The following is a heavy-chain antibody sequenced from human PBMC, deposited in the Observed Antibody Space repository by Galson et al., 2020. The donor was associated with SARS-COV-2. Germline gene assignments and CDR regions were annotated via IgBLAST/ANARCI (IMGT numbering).Heavy chain of an antibody. Sequence: GGSLRLSCEASGFTFRSYKMHWVRQAPGKGPVWVSGITSDGTHTNYADSVKGRITISRDNAKNTLYLQMNSLGAEDTAVYYCARGDNYFDYWGQGTLVTVSS. CDR1: GFTFRSYK. V-gene: IGHV3-74*01. CDR2: ITSDGTHT. CDR3: ARGDNYFDY. J-gene: IGHJ4*02.